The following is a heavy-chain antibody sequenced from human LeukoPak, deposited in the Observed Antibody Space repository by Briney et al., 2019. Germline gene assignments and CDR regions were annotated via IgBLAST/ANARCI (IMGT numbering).Heavy chain of an antibody. CDR2: MSAFNGYP. CDR1: GYTFASYA. D-gene: IGHD3/OR15-3a*01. J-gene: IGHJ4*02. Sequence: ASVKVSCKASGYTFASYAINWVRQAPGQGLEWMGYMSAFNGYPHYAPKFRGRVTMTRDTSTTTDYLELRSPISDDTAIYYCAREDFRDNSYYFDFWGQGTLVTVSS. CDR3: AREDFRDNSYYFDF. V-gene: IGHV1-18*01.